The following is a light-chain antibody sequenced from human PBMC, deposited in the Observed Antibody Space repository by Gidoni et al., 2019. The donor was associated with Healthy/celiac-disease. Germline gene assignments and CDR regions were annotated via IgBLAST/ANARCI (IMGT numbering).Light chain of an antibody. J-gene: IGKJ4*02. CDR1: QSISSW. Sequence: DLQMTQSPSTLSASLGDRVTITCRARQSISSWLAWYQQKPGKAPNLLIYKASSLESGVPSRFSGSGSGTEFTLTISSLQPDDFATYYCQQYNSSPLTFGGGTKVEIK. V-gene: IGKV1-5*03. CDR2: KAS. CDR3: QQYNSSPLT.